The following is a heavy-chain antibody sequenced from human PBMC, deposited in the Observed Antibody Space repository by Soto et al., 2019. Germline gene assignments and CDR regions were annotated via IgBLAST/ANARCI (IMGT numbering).Heavy chain of an antibody. V-gene: IGHV3-15*07. CDR1: GFTFSNAW. J-gene: IGHJ5*02. CDR2: IKSKTDGGTT. CDR3: ARDGELERRMAGWFDP. Sequence: PGGSLRLSCAASGFTFSNAWMNWVRQAPGKGLEWVGRIKSKTDGGTTDYAAPVKGRFTISRDDSKNTLYLQMNSLRAEDTAVYYCARDGELERRMAGWFDPWGQGTLVTVSS. D-gene: IGHD1-1*01.